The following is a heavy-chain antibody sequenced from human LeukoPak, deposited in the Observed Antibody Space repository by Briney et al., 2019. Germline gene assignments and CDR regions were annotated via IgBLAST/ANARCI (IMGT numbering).Heavy chain of an antibody. CDR2: INAGNGNT. V-gene: IGHV1-3*01. D-gene: IGHD5-12*01. CDR3: AREKGSKWPPTY. J-gene: IGHJ4*02. CDR1: GHTFTSYV. Sequence: ASVKVSCKASGHTFTSYVFHWVRQAPGQRLEWMGWINAGNGNTKYLQKFQGRVTITADKSTSTAYMELSSLRSEDTAVYYCAREKGSKWPPTYWGQGTLVTVSS.